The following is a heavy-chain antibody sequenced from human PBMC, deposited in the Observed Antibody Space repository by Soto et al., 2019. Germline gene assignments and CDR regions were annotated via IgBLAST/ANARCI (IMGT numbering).Heavy chain of an antibody. D-gene: IGHD1-26*01. Sequence: GGSLRLSCAASGFTFSDYYLTWIRQAPGKGLEWVSHVSSTSSNTNYADSVKGRFTISRDNTNNSLYLQMNSLRVEDTAVYYCARYSGSYYQVDYYSGIDVWGQGTTVTVSS. CDR2: VSSTSSNT. J-gene: IGHJ6*02. CDR3: ARYSGSYYQVDYYSGIDV. CDR1: GFTFSDYY. V-gene: IGHV3-11*06.